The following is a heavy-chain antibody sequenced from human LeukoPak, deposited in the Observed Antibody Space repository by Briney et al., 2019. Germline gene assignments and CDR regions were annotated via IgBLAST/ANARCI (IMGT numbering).Heavy chain of an antibody. CDR2: INHSGST. D-gene: IGHD2-2*01. Sequence: SGTLSLTCAVYGGSFSGYYWSWIRQPPGKGLEWIGEINHSGSTNYNPSLKSRVTISVDTSKNQFSLKLSSVTAADTAVYYCARGGVCSSTSCYAGRFDYWGQGTLATVSS. J-gene: IGHJ4*02. CDR3: ARGGVCSSTSCYAGRFDY. V-gene: IGHV4-34*01. CDR1: GGSFSGYY.